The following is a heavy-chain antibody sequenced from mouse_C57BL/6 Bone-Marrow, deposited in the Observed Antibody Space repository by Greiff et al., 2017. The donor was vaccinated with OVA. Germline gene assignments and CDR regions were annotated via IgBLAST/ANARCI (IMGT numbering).Heavy chain of an antibody. V-gene: IGHV5-6*01. Sequence: EVQGVESGGDLVKPGGSMKLSCAASGFTFSSYGMSWVRQTPDKRLEWVATISSGGSYTYYPDSVKGRFTISRDNAKNTLYLQMSSLKSEDTAMYYCARKGIAYWGQGTLVTVSA. CDR1: GFTFSSYG. CDR3: ARKGIAY. CDR2: ISSGGSYT. J-gene: IGHJ3*01.